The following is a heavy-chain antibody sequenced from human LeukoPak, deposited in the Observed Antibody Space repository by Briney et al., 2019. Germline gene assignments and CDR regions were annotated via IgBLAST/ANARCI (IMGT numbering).Heavy chain of an antibody. Sequence: SETLSLTCTVSGYSISSGYYWGWIRQPPGKGLEWIGSIYYSGSTYYNPSLKSRVTISVDTSKNQFSLKPSSVTAADTAVYYCARDRHSYGSNWFDPWGQGTLVTVSS. CDR1: GYSISSGYY. J-gene: IGHJ5*02. CDR2: IYYSGST. D-gene: IGHD5-18*01. CDR3: ARDRHSYGSNWFDP. V-gene: IGHV4-38-2*02.